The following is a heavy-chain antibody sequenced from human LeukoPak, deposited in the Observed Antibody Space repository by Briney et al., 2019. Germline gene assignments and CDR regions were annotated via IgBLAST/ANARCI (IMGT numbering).Heavy chain of an antibody. Sequence: GGSLTLSCAASGFTFSNYWMHWVRQAPGKGLVWVSRIKSDGSSTNYADSVKGRFTISRDNAKNTLYLQMNSLRAEDTAMYYCTRILVGGNGAFDIWGQGTMATVSS. J-gene: IGHJ3*02. V-gene: IGHV3-74*01. CDR2: IKSDGSST. D-gene: IGHD2-21*01. CDR3: TRILVGGNGAFDI. CDR1: GFTFSNYW.